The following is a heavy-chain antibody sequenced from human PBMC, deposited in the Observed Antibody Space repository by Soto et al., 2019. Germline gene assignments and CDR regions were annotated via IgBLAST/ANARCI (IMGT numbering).Heavy chain of an antibody. CDR1: GGSISSGGYY. D-gene: IGHD1-26*01. Sequence: QVQLQESGPGLVKPSQTLSLTCTVSGGSISSGGYYWSWIRQHPGKGLEWIGYIYYSGSTYYNPSLKSPVTISVDPSKNHFSLKLSSVTAADRAVYYCARVSGSYYGYFDYWGQGTLVTVSS. CDR3: ARVSGSYYGYFDY. V-gene: IGHV4-31*01. CDR2: IYYSGST. J-gene: IGHJ4*02.